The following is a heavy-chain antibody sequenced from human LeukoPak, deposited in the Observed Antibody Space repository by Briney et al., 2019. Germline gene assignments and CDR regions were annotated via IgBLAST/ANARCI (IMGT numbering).Heavy chain of an antibody. V-gene: IGHV3-30*04. Sequence: GGSLRLSCAASGFTFSSYAMHWVRQAPGKGLEWVAVISYDRSNKYYADSVKGRFTISRDNSKNTLYLQMNSLRAEDTAVYYCARVDRRVGGWYNAFGIWGQGTMVTVSS. CDR3: ARVDRRVGGWYNAFGI. D-gene: IGHD6-19*01. J-gene: IGHJ3*02. CDR1: GFTFSSYA. CDR2: ISYDRSNK.